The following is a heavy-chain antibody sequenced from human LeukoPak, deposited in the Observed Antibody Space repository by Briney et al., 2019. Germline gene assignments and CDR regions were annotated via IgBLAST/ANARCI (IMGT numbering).Heavy chain of an antibody. CDR2: IYHSGST. CDR1: GYSINSGYY. CDR3: ARGQVVREY. D-gene: IGHD2-15*01. Sequence: KPSETLSLTCSVSGYSINSGYYWGWIRQSPGKGLEWIGSIYHSGSTYYNPSLKSRVTISVDTSKNQFSLNLTSVTAADTAVYYCARGQVVREYWGQGTLVTVSS. V-gene: IGHV4-38-2*02. J-gene: IGHJ4*02.